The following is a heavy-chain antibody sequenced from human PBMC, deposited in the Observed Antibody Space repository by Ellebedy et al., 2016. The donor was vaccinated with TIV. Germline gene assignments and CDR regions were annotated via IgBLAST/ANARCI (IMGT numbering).Heavy chain of an antibody. V-gene: IGHV3-23*01. Sequence: GESLKISXAASGFTFSAYAMIWVRQAPGKGLEWVSGISDKGDTTYYADSVKGRFTISRDNAKNTLYLQMNSLRAEDTAVYYCARGPGIAVAGWGQGTLVTVSS. CDR2: ISDKGDTT. J-gene: IGHJ4*02. CDR3: ARGPGIAVAG. CDR1: GFTFSAYA. D-gene: IGHD6-19*01.